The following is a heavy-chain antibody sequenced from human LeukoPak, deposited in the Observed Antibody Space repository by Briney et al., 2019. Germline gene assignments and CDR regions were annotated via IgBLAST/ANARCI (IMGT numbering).Heavy chain of an antibody. V-gene: IGHV3-49*04. CDR3: TRDPYYFDSSGYYHHAFDI. CDR2: IRSKVYGGTT. Sequence: PGGSLRLSCTASGFTFCDYAMSWVRQAPGKGLECIGFIRSKVYGGTTEYAASVKGRFTISRDDSKSIAYLQMNSLKTEDTAVYYCTRDPYYFDSSGYYHHAFDIWGQGTMVAVSS. CDR1: GFTFCDYA. D-gene: IGHD3-22*01. J-gene: IGHJ3*02.